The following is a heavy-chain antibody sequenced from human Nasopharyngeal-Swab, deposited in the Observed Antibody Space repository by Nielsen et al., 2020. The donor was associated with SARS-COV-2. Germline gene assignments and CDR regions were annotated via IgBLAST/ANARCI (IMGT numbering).Heavy chain of an antibody. Sequence: GESLKISCAVSGFTFTDAWLSWVRQASGKGLEWVGRIKSETDGGTTDYAAPLKGRFTISRDDSKNMLYLQMSGLKTEDTAVYHCTTGLRLYHDFWGRYSNYAMDVWGQGTTVSVSS. D-gene: IGHD3-3*01. CDR3: TTGLRLYHDFWGRYSNYAMDV. CDR1: GFTFTDAW. CDR2: IKSETDGGTT. J-gene: IGHJ6*02. V-gene: IGHV3-15*01.